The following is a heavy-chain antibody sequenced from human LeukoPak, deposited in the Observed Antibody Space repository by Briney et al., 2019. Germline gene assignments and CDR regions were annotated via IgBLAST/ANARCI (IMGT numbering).Heavy chain of an antibody. CDR1: GFPFSSYS. CDR2: ISSSSSYI. J-gene: IGHJ4*02. CDR3: AREFQAPYYFDY. Sequence: GGSRRLSCAASGFPFSSYSMNWFRRPPGKGLEWASSISSSSSYIYYADSVKGRFTISRDNAKNSLYLQMNSLRAEDTAVYYCAREFQAPYYFDYWGQGTLVTVSS. V-gene: IGHV3-21*01.